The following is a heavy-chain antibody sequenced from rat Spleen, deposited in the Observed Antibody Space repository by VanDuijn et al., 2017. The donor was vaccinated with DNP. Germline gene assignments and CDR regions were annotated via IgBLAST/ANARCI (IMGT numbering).Heavy chain of an antibody. CDR1: GFTFSYYW. V-gene: IGHV5-31*01. J-gene: IGHJ3*01. D-gene: IGHD1-7*01. Sequence: EVQLVESGGGLVQPGRSLKLSCVASGFTFSYYWMAWVRQVPGKGLEWIASITGGGRTTSYPDSVRGRFTISRDYARSTLYLQMDSLRSEDTATYYCATSSYFGYDYGFAYWGQGTLVTVSS. CDR3: ATSSYFGYDYGFAY. CDR2: ITGGGRTT.